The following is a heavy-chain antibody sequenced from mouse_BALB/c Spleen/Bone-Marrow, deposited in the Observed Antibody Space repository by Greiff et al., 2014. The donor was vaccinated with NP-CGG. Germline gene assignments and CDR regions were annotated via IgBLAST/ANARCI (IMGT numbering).Heavy chain of an antibody. CDR2: IDPANGNT. J-gene: IGHJ4*01. D-gene: IGHD1-2*01. CDR3: AEITTAAYYVMDY. Sequence: EVNLVESGAELVKPGASVKLSCTASGFNIEDTYMHWVKQRPEQGLEWIGRIDPANGNTKYDPKFQGKATITADTSSNTAYLQLSSLTSEDTAVYYCAEITTAAYYVMDYWGQGTSVTVSS. CDR1: GFNIEDTY. V-gene: IGHV14-3*02.